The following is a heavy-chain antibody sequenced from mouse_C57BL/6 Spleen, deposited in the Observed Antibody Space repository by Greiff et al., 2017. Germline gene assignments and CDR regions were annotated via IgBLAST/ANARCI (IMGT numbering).Heavy chain of an antibody. CDR3: ARREYGSSYYYAMDY. CDR2: IHPNSGST. J-gene: IGHJ4*01. Sequence: QVQLQQPGAELVKPGASVKLSCKASGYTFTSYWMHWVKQRPGQGLEWIGMIHPNSGSTNYNEKFKSKATLTVDKSSSTAYMQLSSLTSEDSAVSYCARREYGSSYYYAMDYWGQGTSVTVSS. V-gene: IGHV1-64*01. CDR1: GYTFTSYW. D-gene: IGHD1-1*01.